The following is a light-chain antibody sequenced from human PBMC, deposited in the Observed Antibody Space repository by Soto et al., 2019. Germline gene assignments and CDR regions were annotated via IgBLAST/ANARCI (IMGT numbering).Light chain of an antibody. J-gene: IGKJ1*01. CDR2: GAS. V-gene: IGKV3-20*01. CDR1: QAVSSNY. CDR3: QHYSSQT. Sequence: EIVLTQSPATLSSFPGDRVTLSCRASQAVSSNYLAWYQQRPGQAPRLLIYGASSRATGIPDRFSGSGSGTDFTLTISRLEPEDSAVYFCQHYSSQTFGQGTKVDIK.